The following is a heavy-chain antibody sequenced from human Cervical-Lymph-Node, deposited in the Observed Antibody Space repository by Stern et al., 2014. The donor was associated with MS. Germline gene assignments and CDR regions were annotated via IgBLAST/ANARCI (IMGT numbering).Heavy chain of an antibody. D-gene: IGHD1-26*01. V-gene: IGHV1-69*01. CDR3: ARHLGSHESGWFDP. CDR1: GGTLISYP. J-gene: IGHJ5*02. CDR2: IMPILGTS. Sequence: DQLVESGAEVKKPGSSVKVSCQASGGTLISYPISWVRQATGQGLEWLGGIMPILGTSNYAHKFQGRVTITADESTTTIYMELRSLKSEDTAVYYCARHLGSHESGWFDPWGQGTLVTVSS.